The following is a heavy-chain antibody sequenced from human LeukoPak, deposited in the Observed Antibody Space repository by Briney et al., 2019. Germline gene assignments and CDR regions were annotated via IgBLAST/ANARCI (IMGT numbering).Heavy chain of an antibody. V-gene: IGHV3-30*19. Sequence: PGGSLRLSCAASGFTFSSYGMHWVRQAPGKGLEWVAVISYDGSNKYYADFVKGRFTISRDNSKNMLYLQMNSLRAEDTAVYYCARGYSGSYYFSSYYYGMDVWGQGTTVTVSS. D-gene: IGHD1-26*01. CDR2: ISYDGSNK. CDR3: ARGYSGSYYFSSYYYGMDV. J-gene: IGHJ6*02. CDR1: GFTFSSYG.